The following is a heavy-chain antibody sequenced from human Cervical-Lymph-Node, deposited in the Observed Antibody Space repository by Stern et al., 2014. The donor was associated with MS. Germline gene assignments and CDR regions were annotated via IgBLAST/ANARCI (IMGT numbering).Heavy chain of an antibody. CDR3: ARAVRELGT. J-gene: IGHJ5*02. Sequence: VQLVESGGGLVQPGESLRLSCAVSGFTFSNYWMTWVRPAPGKGLEWVASIKTDGSENSYLASVKGRFTSSRDNAKNSLYLQMNSLRAEDTAVYYCARAVRELGTWGQGTLVTVSS. CDR2: IKTDGSEN. D-gene: IGHD1-7*01. CDR1: GFTFSNYW. V-gene: IGHV3-7*01.